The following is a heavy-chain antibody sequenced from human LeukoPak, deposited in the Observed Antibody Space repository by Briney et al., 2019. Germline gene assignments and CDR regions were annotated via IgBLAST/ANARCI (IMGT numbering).Heavy chain of an antibody. V-gene: IGHV3-48*01. CDR2: ISGRSSTI. Sequence: TGGSLRLSCAASAFTFSDYSMNWVRQALGKGLEWISYISGRSSTIYYADSVRGRFTISRDNAKNSMYLQMNSLRAEDTAVYYCARDRLTSGSYFFDYWGQGTLVTVSS. J-gene: IGHJ4*02. CDR1: AFTFSDYS. CDR3: ARDRLTSGSYFFDY. D-gene: IGHD1-26*01.